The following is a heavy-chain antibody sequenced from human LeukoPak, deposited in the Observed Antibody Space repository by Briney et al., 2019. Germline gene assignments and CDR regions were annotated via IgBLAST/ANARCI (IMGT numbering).Heavy chain of an antibody. CDR2: IWYDGSNK. J-gene: IGHJ4*02. D-gene: IGHD3-22*01. CDR3: ARGSIYTYYYDSSGYYFD. V-gene: IGHV3-33*01. CDR1: GFTFSSYG. Sequence: GGSLRLSCAASGFTFSSYGMHWVRLAPGKGLEWVAVIWYDGSNKYYADSVKGRYTISRDNSKNTLYLQMNSLRAEDTAVYYCARGSIYTYYYDSSGYYFDWGQGTLVTVSS.